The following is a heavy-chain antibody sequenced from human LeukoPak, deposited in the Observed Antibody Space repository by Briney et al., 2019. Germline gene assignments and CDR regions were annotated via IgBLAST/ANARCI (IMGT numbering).Heavy chain of an antibody. J-gene: IGHJ4*02. D-gene: IGHD3-22*01. V-gene: IGHV3-9*01. CDR2: ISWNSGSI. CDR3: AKGAYYYDSSPFY. CDR1: GFTFDGYA. Sequence: GGSLRLSCAASGFTFDGYAMHWVRQAPGKGLEWVSGISWNSGSIGYADSVKGRFTISRDNAKNSLYLQMNSLRAEDTALYYCAKGAYYYDSSPFYWGQGTLVTVSS.